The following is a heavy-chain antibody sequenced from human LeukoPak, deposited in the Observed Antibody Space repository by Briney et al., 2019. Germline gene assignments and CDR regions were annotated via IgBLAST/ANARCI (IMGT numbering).Heavy chain of an antibody. CDR1: GGSIGSGGYY. CDR2: IYYSGST. J-gene: IGHJ4*02. CDR3: ARDGAGASGYYFDY. Sequence: SQTLSLTCTVSGGSIGSGGYYWSWIRQHPGKGLEWIGYIYYSGSTYYNPSLKSRVTISVDTSKNQFSLKLSSVTAADTAVYYCARDGAGASGYYFDYWGQGTLVTVSS. V-gene: IGHV4-31*03. D-gene: IGHD3-10*01.